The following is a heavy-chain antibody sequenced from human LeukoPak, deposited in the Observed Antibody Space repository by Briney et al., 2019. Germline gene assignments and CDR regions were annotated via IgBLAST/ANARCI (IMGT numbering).Heavy chain of an antibody. V-gene: IGHV4-59*01. CDR3: ARTTGYSYGYGYYYMDV. J-gene: IGHJ6*03. D-gene: IGHD5-18*01. Sequence: SETLSLTCTVSGGSISSYYWSWIRQPPGKGLEWIGYIYYSGSTNYNPSLKSRVTISVDTSKNQFSLKLSSVTAADTAVYYCARTTGYSYGYGYYYMDVWGKGTTVTISS. CDR2: IYYSGST. CDR1: GGSISSYY.